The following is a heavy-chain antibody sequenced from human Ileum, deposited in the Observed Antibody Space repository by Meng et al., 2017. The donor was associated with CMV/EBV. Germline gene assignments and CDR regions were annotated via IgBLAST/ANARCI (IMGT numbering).Heavy chain of an antibody. CDR1: GLSVTNDYW. D-gene: IGHD6-19*01. Sequence: LTCAVSGLSVTNDYWWTWVRQATGKGLEWIGEVSQDGRTNSNPSLKSRLSMSVDKSKNQFSLNLRSVTAADTASYFCASSSGWWRIDYWGRGTLVTVSS. CDR3: ASSSGWWRIDY. V-gene: IGHV4-4*01. J-gene: IGHJ4*01. CDR2: VSQDGRT.